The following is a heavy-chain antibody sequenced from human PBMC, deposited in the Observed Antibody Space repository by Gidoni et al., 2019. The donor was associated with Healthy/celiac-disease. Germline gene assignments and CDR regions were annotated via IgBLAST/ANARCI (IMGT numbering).Heavy chain of an antibody. CDR1: GFTFSSDS. Sequence: EVQLVESGGGLVKPGGSLRLSCAASGFTFSSDSRNWVRQAPGKGLEWVSSIISSSSYIYYADSVKGRFTISRDNAKNSLYLQMNSLRAEDTAVYYCARDVPLAYDYGDYGYFDYWGQGTLVTVSS. CDR3: ARDVPLAYDYGDYGYFDY. J-gene: IGHJ4*02. V-gene: IGHV3-21*01. CDR2: IISSSSYI. D-gene: IGHD4-17*01.